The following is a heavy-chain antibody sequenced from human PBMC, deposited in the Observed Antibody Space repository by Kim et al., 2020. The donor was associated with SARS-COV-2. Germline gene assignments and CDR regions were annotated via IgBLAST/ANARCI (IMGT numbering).Heavy chain of an antibody. CDR2: IYYSGST. J-gene: IGHJ4*02. Sequence: SETLSLTCTVSGGSISSSSYYWGWIRQPPGKGLEWIGSIYYSGSTYYNPSLKSRVTISVDTSKNQFSLKLSSVTAADTAVYYCARQGQWLVSDVLDYWGQGTLVTVSS. D-gene: IGHD6-19*01. CDR3: ARQGQWLVSDVLDY. CDR1: GGSISSSSYY. V-gene: IGHV4-39*01.